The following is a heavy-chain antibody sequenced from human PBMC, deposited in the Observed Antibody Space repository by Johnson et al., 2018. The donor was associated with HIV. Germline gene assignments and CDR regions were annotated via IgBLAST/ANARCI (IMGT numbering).Heavy chain of an antibody. CDR1: GFTFSSYG. V-gene: IGHV3-30*02. D-gene: IGHD5-12*01. Sequence: VQLVESGGGVVQPGGSLRLSCAASGFTFSSYGMHWVRQAPGKGLEWVAFIRYDGSNKYYADSVKGRFTISRDNSKNTLYLQMNSLRAEDTAVYYCAKARGYDPYDAFDIWGQGTMVTVSS. CDR3: AKARGYDPYDAFDI. J-gene: IGHJ3*02. CDR2: IRYDGSNK.